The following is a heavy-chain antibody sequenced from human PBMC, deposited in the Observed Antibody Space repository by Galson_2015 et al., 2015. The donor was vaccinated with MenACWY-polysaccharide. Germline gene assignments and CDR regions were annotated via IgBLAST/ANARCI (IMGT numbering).Heavy chain of an antibody. Sequence: SLRLSCAASGFSISTYWMHWVRQVPGKGLMWVSRINSDGSSATYADSVRGRLTFSRDNAKNTVYLQLNSLGVEDTAVYYCARGFCSGGTCLRWDDAFDFRGQGTMVIVSS. V-gene: IGHV3-74*03. CDR2: INSDGSSA. CDR1: GFSISTYW. D-gene: IGHD2-15*01. CDR3: ARGFCSGGTCLRWDDAFDF. J-gene: IGHJ3*01.